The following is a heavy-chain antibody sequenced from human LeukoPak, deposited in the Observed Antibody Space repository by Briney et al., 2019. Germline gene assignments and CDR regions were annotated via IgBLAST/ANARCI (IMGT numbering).Heavy chain of an antibody. Sequence: ASVKVSCKASGYILTSYGIVWVRQAPGQGLEWMGWINAYNGDTNYAQKLQGRVTMTTDTSTSTAYMELRSLTSDDTAVYYCAGSPKPDPGVPAASCSRFEYWGQGTLVTVSS. D-gene: IGHD2-2*01. J-gene: IGHJ4*02. V-gene: IGHV1-18*01. CDR1: GYILTSYG. CDR2: INAYNGDT. CDR3: AGSPKPDPGVPAASCSRFEY.